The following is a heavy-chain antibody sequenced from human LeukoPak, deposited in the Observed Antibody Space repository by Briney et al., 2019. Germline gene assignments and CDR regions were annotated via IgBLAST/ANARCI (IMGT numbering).Heavy chain of an antibody. J-gene: IGHJ3*02. D-gene: IGHD3-3*01. CDR2: IYYSGST. CDR3: ARDLRDFRSGDYAIDI. CDR1: GGSISSYY. V-gene: IGHV4-59*01. Sequence: SETLSLTCTVSGGSISSYYWSWIRQPPGRGLEWIGYIYYSGSTNYNPSLKSRVTISVDTSKNQFSLKLSSVTAADTAVYYCARDLRDFRSGDYAIDIWGQGTMVTVSS.